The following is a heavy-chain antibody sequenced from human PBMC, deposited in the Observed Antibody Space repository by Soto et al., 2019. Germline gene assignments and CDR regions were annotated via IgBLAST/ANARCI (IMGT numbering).Heavy chain of an antibody. J-gene: IGHJ6*02. CDR2: VIPMFAMT. Sequence: QVQLVQSGAEVKKPGASVRVSCKVSGYSVTQLAIHWVRQAPGKGLEWMGGVIPMFAMTDIAQKFQGRVTITADASTSTAYLELSGLTPKDTAVYYCARVRVASVPLNYDMDVWGQGTTVTVSS. CDR1: GYSVTQLA. V-gene: IGHV1-69*13. CDR3: ARVRVASVPLNYDMDV. D-gene: IGHD5-12*01.